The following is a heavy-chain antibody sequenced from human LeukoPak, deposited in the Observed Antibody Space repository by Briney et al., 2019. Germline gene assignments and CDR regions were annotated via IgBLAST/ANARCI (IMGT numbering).Heavy chain of an antibody. Sequence: SETLSLTCTVSGGSISGYYWSWLRQPPGEGPEWLGYIYYSGSTNYNPSLKSLVTTSVDTSKNQYSLKISSGAAAETAVYYCARLASSGWSHCDYWGQGTLVTVSS. CDR1: GGSISGYY. D-gene: IGHD6-19*01. CDR3: ARLASSGWSHCDY. CDR2: IYYSGST. V-gene: IGHV4-59*08. J-gene: IGHJ4*02.